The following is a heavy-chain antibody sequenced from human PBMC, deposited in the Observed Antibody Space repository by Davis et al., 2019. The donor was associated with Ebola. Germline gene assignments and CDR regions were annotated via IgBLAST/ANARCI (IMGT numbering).Heavy chain of an antibody. Sequence: ASVKVSCKASGGTFSSYAISWVRQAPGQGLEWMGIINPSGGSTSYAQKFQGRVTMTRDTSTSTVYMELSSLRSEDTAMYYCARVGHYGYFDYWGQGTLVTVSS. J-gene: IGHJ4*02. CDR3: ARVGHYGYFDY. CDR1: GGTFSSYA. V-gene: IGHV1-46*01. CDR2: INPSGGST. D-gene: IGHD4-17*01.